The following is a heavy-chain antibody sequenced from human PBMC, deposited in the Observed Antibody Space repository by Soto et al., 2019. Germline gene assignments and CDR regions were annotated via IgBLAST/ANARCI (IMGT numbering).Heavy chain of an antibody. D-gene: IGHD2-15*01. Sequence: EVQLLESGGGLVQPGGSLRLSCAASGFTFSSYAMSWVRQAPGKGLEWVSAISGSGGSTYYADSVKGRFTISRDNSKNTLYLKMNSLRAEDTDVYYCAKAEGSVVVAATLDYWGQGTLFTVSS. CDR1: GFTFSSYA. J-gene: IGHJ4*02. V-gene: IGHV3-23*01. CDR2: ISGSGGST. CDR3: AKAEGSVVVAATLDY.